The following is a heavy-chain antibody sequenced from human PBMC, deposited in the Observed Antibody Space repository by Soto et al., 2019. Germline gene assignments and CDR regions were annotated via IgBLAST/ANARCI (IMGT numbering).Heavy chain of an antibody. V-gene: IGHV3-33*08. CDR2: IWYDGSNK. D-gene: IGHD5-12*01. CDR1: GFTFSSYG. Sequence: PGGSLRLSCSSSGFTFSSYGMHWVRQAPGKGLEWVAVIWYDGSNKYYADSVKGRFTISRDNSKNTLYLQMNSLRAEDTAVYYCARGEDIVAGDGGDWFDPWGQGTLVTVSS. J-gene: IGHJ5*02. CDR3: ARGEDIVAGDGGDWFDP.